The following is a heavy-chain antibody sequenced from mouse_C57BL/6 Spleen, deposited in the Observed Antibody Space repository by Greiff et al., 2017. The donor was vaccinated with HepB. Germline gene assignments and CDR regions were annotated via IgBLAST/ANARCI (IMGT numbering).Heavy chain of an antibody. Sequence: EVKLQESGPGLVKPSQSLSLTCSVTGYSITSGYYWNWIRQFPGNKLEWMGYISYDGSNNYNPSLKNRISITRDTSKNQFFLKLNSVTTEDTATYYCARDEGNYYWYFEVWGTGTTVTVSS. CDR3: ARDEGNYYWYFEV. J-gene: IGHJ1*03. CDR2: ISYDGSN. V-gene: IGHV3-6*01. D-gene: IGHD2-1*01. CDR1: GYSITSGYY.